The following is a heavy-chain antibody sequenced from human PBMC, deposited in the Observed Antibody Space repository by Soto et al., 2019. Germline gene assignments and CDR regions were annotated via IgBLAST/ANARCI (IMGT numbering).Heavy chain of an antibody. V-gene: IGHV3-74*03. CDR3: AREIISVLGSIRGFDP. Sequence: PGGSLRLSCVAAGFTFNNYWMHWVREVPGKGLMWVSRIGGAGSSHAYAASVEGRFTILRDNAKTTLYLQMNSLRMEATAVYYGAREIISVLGSIRGFDPWGQGTLVTVSS. D-gene: IGHD6-19*01. CDR1: GFTFNNYW. CDR2: IGGAGSSH. J-gene: IGHJ5*02.